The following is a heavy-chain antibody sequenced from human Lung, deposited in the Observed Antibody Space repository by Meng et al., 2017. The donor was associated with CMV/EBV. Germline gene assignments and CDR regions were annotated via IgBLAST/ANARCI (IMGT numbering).Heavy chain of an antibody. Sequence: GESPKIPCAAPGFTFRSYSMNWVRQAPGKGLDWVSSICRSSSYIYYADPVKGRITISRDNAKNSLYLQMNSLRAEDTAVYYCARAYYYDSSGYYIAPNYYYYGMDVWGQGTTVTVSS. D-gene: IGHD3-22*01. CDR2: ICRSSSYI. J-gene: IGHJ6*02. V-gene: IGHV3-21*01. CDR3: ARAYYYDSSGYYIAPNYYYYGMDV. CDR1: GFTFRSYS.